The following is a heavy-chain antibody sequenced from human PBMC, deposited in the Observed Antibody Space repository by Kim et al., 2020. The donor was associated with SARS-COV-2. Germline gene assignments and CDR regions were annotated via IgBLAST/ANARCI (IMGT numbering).Heavy chain of an antibody. D-gene: IGHD3-10*01. J-gene: IGHJ4*02. V-gene: IGHV4-31*02. Sequence: SLKRRVTTSVDTSNNQFSLKLSSVTAADTAVYYCARTSIWFGEGAYFDYWGQGTLVTVSS. CDR3: ARTSIWFGEGAYFDY.